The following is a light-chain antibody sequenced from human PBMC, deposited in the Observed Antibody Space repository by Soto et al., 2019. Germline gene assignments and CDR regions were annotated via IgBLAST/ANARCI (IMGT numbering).Light chain of an antibody. Sequence: EIVLTQSPATLSLSPGERATLSCRASQSVGSDLAWYQQKPGQAPRLVIYGASTRATDVPDRFSGSGSGADFTLSISRLEPEDFAVYYCHQFGDSPQTFGQGTKVDIK. J-gene: IGKJ1*01. CDR2: GAS. CDR3: HQFGDSPQT. CDR1: QSVGSD. V-gene: IGKV3-20*01.